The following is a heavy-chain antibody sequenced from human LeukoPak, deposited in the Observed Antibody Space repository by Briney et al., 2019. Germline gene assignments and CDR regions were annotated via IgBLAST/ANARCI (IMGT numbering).Heavy chain of an antibody. CDR3: ARDGYYYGSGSYWAFDAFDI. J-gene: IGHJ3*02. Sequence: TGGSLRLSCAASGFTFSSYSMNWVRQAPGKGLEWVSSISSSSSYIYYADSVKGRFTISRDNAKNSLYLQMNSLRAEDTAVYYCARDGYYYGSGSYWAFDAFDIWGQGTMVTVSS. D-gene: IGHD3-10*01. CDR2: ISSSSSYI. CDR1: GFTFSSYS. V-gene: IGHV3-21*01.